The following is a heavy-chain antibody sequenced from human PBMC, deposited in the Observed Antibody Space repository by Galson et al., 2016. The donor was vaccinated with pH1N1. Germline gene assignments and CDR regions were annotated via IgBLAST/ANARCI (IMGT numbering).Heavy chain of an antibody. CDR1: GVNFSNYW. CDR3: ARRYFDY. Sequence: SLRLSCAASGVNFSNYWMQWVRQAPGKGLQWVANINQDGDKKYYVGSVEGRFTISRDNAKNSLYLQMNNLRDEDTAMYFCARRYFDYWVQGALVTVSS. D-gene: IGHD3-9*01. J-gene: IGHJ4*02. CDR2: INQDGDKK. V-gene: IGHV3-7*01.